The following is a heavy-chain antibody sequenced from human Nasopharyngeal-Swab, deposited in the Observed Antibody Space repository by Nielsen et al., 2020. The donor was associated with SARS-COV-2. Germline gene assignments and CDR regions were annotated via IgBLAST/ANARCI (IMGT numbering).Heavy chain of an antibody. CDR3: ARHLTNDYYYYGMDV. D-gene: IGHD2-8*01. J-gene: IGHJ6*02. CDR2: INAGNGNT. V-gene: IGHV1-3*01. Sequence: WVRQAPGQRLEWMGWINAGNGNTKYSQKFQGRVTITRDTSAGTAYMELSSLRSEDTAVYYCARHLTNDYYYYGMDVWGQGTTVTVSS.